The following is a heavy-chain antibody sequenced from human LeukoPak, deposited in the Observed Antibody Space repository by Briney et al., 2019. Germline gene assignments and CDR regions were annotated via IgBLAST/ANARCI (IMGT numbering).Heavy chain of an antibody. D-gene: IGHD6-19*01. V-gene: IGHV3-23*01. CDR2: ICGSGGCT. CDR1: GFTFNTYA. Sequence: GGSLRLSCEASGFTFNTYAIYWVRQAPGKGLEWVSGICGSGGCTYYADSVKGRLPISRDNYKNTVYLQMNSLTADDTAVYYCAKTTVGYSSGRYPGWPADCWGQGTLVTVSS. CDR3: AKTTVGYSSGRYPGWPADC. J-gene: IGHJ4*02.